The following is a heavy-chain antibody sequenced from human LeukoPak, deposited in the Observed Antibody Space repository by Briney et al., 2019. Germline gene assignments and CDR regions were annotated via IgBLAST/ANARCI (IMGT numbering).Heavy chain of an antibody. CDR3: ARGRNVDTANGGDY. V-gene: IGHV4-61*01. Sequence: SETLFLTCTVSGGSVSSGSYYWSWIRQPPGKGLEWIGYIYYSGSTNYNPSLKSRVTISVDTSKNQFSLKLTSVTAADTAVYYCARGRNVDTANGGDYWGQGTLVTVSS. CDR1: GGSVSSGSYY. D-gene: IGHD5-18*01. CDR2: IYYSGST. J-gene: IGHJ4*02.